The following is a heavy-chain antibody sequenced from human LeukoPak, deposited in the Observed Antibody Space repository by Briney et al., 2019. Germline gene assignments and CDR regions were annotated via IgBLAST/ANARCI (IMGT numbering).Heavy chain of an antibody. CDR1: GYTFTSYG. D-gene: IGHD3-22*01. Sequence: ASVKVSCKASGYTFTSYGISWVRQAPGQGLEWMGWISAYNGNTNYAQKLQGRVTMTTDTSTSTAYMELRSLRSEDTAVYYCASAYYYDSSGYSPAYFQHWGQGTLVTVSS. CDR2: ISAYNGNT. CDR3: ASAYYYDSSGYSPAYFQH. V-gene: IGHV1-18*01. J-gene: IGHJ1*01.